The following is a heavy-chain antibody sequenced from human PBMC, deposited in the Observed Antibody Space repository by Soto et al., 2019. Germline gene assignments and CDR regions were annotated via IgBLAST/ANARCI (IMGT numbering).Heavy chain of an antibody. CDR3: ARDLVVVRSPAAAVTNWFDL. J-gene: IGHJ5*02. CDR1: GGSIGSTYW. Sequence: QVQLLESGPGLVKPSGTLSLTCTVSGGSIGSTYWWTWVRQPPGKGLEWIVEIYHIGNTNYNPSLKSRVTISVDKSKSQFSLKLTSVTAADTAVYYCARDLVVVRSPAAAVTNWFDLWGQGTLVIVSS. V-gene: IGHV4-4*02. D-gene: IGHD6-13*01. CDR2: IYHIGNT.